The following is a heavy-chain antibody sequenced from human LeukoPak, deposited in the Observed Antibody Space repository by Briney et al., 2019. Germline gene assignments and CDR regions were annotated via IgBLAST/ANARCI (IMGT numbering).Heavy chain of an antibody. CDR1: GGSINSYY. Sequence: SETLSLTCTVSGGSINSYYWSWIRQPAGKGLEWIGRIYSSGNTNDNPSLKSRVTMSVDTSKNRFSLKLSSVTAADTAVYYCARDSQGAVSAGHAFDIWGQGTMVTVSS. V-gene: IGHV4-4*07. CDR3: ARDSQGAVSAGHAFDI. J-gene: IGHJ3*02. CDR2: IYSSGNT.